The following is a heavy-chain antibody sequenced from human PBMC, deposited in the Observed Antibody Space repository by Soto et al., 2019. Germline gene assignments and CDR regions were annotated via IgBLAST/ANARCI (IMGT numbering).Heavy chain of an antibody. CDR2: MNPYSGHT. CDR3: ARSYCTNFVCSQGASAAPDY. V-gene: IGHV1-8*01. J-gene: IGHJ4*02. CDR1: GYTFTNYD. Sequence: ASVKVSCKASGYTFTNYDINWVRQATGQGLEWMGWMNPYSGHTGYAQKFQGRVTMTRSTSITTAYMELTRLRSEDTAIYYCARSYCTNFVCSQGASAAPDYCGQVNLVTVSS. D-gene: IGHD2-8*01.